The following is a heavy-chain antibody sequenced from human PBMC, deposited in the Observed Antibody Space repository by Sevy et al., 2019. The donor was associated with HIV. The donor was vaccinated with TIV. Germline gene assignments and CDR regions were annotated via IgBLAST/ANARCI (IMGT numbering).Heavy chain of an antibody. J-gene: IGHJ4*02. V-gene: IGHV3-23*01. CDR3: AKAPPGVDDFWSGYYLRHSPGWYFDY. CDR1: GFTFSSYA. Sequence: GGSLRLSCAASGFTFSSYAMSWVRQAPGKGLEWVSAISGSGGSTYYAHSVKGRFTISRDNSKNTLYLQMNSLRAEDTAVYYCAKAPPGVDDFWSGYYLRHSPGWYFDYWGQGTLVTVSS. D-gene: IGHD3-3*01. CDR2: ISGSGGST.